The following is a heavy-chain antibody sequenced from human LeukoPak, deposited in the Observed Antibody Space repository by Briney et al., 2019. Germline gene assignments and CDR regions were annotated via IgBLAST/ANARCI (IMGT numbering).Heavy chain of an antibody. V-gene: IGHV1-2*02. CDR2: ITPNSGGT. Sequence: ASVKVSCKASGYTFTDYYMHWVRRAPGQGLEWMGWITPNSGGTNYAQKFQGRVTMTRDTSISTAYMELSRLTSDDTAVYYCARDTGIDVVNGFDPWGQGTLVTVSS. CDR1: GYTFTDYY. CDR3: ARDTGIDVVNGFDP. D-gene: IGHD3-22*01. J-gene: IGHJ5*02.